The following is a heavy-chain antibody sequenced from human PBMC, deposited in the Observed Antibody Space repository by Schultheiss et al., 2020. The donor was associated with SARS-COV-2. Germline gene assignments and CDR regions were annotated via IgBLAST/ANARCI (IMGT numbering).Heavy chain of an antibody. V-gene: IGHV3-66*01. Sequence: GESLKISCAASGFTVSSNYMSWVRQAPGKGLEWVSVIYSGGSTYYADSVKSRYTISRDNSKNTLYLQMNSLRAEDTAVYYCAKDADYYDSSDGFDYWGQGTLVTVSS. D-gene: IGHD3-22*01. CDR1: GFTVSSNY. J-gene: IGHJ4*02. CDR2: IYSGGST. CDR3: AKDADYYDSSDGFDY.